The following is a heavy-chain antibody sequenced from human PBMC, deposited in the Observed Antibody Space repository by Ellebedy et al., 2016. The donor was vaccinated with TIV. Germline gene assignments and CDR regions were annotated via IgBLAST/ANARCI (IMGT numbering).Heavy chain of an antibody. CDR1: GFTFRDSY. J-gene: IGHJ4*02. V-gene: IGHV3-11*06. CDR2: ISVSNIYT. Sequence: GESLKISCAASGFTFRDSYMSWVRQPPGKGLEWVSFISVSNIYTNYADSVKGRFTVSRDNPTNSLYLQMNSLTVEDTAVYYCASSHAGWGQGTLVTVSS. CDR3: ASSHAG.